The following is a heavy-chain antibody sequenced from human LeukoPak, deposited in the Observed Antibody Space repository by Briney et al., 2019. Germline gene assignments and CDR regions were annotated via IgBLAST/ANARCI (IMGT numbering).Heavy chain of an antibody. CDR3: ARASSKQLAGYLPDGFDI. Sequence: PGRCLRLSCAASGFTFSSYSMNWVRLAPGKGLEWVSSVSSSGTYVYYADSVKGRFIISRDNAKNSLSLQMNSLRADDAAVYYCARASSKQLAGYLPDGFDIWGQGTMVTVSS. D-gene: IGHD3-9*01. CDR1: GFTFSSYS. V-gene: IGHV3-21*01. J-gene: IGHJ3*02. CDR2: VSSSGTYV.